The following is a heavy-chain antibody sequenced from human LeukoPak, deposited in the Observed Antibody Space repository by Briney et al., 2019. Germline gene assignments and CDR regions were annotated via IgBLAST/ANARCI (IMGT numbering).Heavy chain of an antibody. J-gene: IGHJ4*02. CDR1: GFTVSSNY. V-gene: IGHV3-53*01. Sequence: AGGSLRLSCAASGFTVSSNYMTWVRQAPGKGLEWVSVIYSGGSTYYADSVKGRFTISRDNSKNTLFLQMNSLRAEDTAVYYCARNFALDYWGQGTLVTVSS. CDR3: ARNFALDY. CDR2: IYSGGST.